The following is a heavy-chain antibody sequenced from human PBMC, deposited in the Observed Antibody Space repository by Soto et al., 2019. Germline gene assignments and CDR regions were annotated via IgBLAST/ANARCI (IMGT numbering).Heavy chain of an antibody. CDR1: GFTFTSSA. V-gene: IGHV1-18*01. Sequence: ASVKVSCKASGFTFTSSAMQWVRQAPGQGLEWMGWISAYNGNTNYAQKLQGRVTMTTDTSTSTAYMELRSLRSDDTAVYYCARIGSTVTWYFDLWGRGTLVTVSS. D-gene: IGHD5-12*01. J-gene: IGHJ2*01. CDR3: ARIGSTVTWYFDL. CDR2: ISAYNGNT.